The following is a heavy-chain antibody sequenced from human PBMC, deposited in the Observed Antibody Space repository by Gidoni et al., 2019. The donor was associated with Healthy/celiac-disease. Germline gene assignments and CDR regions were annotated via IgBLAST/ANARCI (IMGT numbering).Heavy chain of an antibody. CDR1: GFTFISYS. CDR2: ISSSSSYR. D-gene: IGHD3-22*01. J-gene: IGHJ3*02. CDR3: ARDRDYYDSSGYYDDAFDI. V-gene: IGHV3-21*01. Sequence: EVQLVESGGGLVKPGWSLRLSCAASGFTFISYSMNWVRQAPGKGLEWVSSISSSSSYRYYADSVKGRFTSARDNAKNSLYLQMNSLRAEDTAVYYCARDRDYYDSSGYYDDAFDIWGQGTMVTVSS.